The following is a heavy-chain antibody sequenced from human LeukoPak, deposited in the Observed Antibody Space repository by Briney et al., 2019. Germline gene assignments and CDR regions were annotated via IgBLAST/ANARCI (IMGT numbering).Heavy chain of an antibody. CDR3: ARSLVTYYYDSSGHTEDY. Sequence: SVNVSCKASGYTFTGYYMHGLRQAPGQGLDWMGWSNPNRGGTNYAQKLQGRLTMTRDTSISTGYMELSRLRSDDTAVYYCARSLVTYYYDSSGHTEDYWGEGTLVSV. D-gene: IGHD3-22*01. CDR2: SNPNRGGT. CDR1: GYTFTGYY. J-gene: IGHJ4*02. V-gene: IGHV1-2*02.